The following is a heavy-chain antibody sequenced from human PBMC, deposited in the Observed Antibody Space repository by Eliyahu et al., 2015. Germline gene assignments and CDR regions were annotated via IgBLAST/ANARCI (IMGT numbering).Heavy chain of an antibody. V-gene: IGHV3-21*01. CDR1: GXTXXNXX. CDR2: IRTGTGFI. Sequence: EVRLVESGGGLVKPGGSLRLXXSAPGXTXXNXXXXWVRQAPGKGLEWVSSIRTGTGFIYYADAVKGRFTISRDNAKNSVYLEMNSLRAADTAVYYCARDTVSRAFNNYGMDVWGQGTAVTVSS. J-gene: IGHJ6*01. CDR3: ARDTVSRAFNNYGMDV. D-gene: IGHD4-11*01.